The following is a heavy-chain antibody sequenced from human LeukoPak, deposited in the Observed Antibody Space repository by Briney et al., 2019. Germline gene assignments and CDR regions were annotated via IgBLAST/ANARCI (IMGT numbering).Heavy chain of an antibody. CDR1: GFTFGDYY. CDR2: ISSSGSTI. CDR3: ARGGYDILTGYHNWFDP. V-gene: IGHV3-11*01. J-gene: IGHJ5*02. Sequence: GRSLRLSCAASGFTFGDYYMSWIRQAPGKGLEWVSYISSSGSTIYYADSVKGRFTISRDNAKNSLYLQMNSLRAEDTAVYYCARGGYDILTGYHNWFDPWGQGTLVTVSS. D-gene: IGHD3-9*01.